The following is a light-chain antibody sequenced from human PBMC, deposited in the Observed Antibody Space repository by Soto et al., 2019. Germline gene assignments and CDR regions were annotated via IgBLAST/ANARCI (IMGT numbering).Light chain of an antibody. CDR1: SSDVVGYNY. CDR3: SSYTTSNTRQIV. J-gene: IGLJ1*01. Sequence: SLLTQPASLSGAPGQSITISCPGTSSDVVGYNYVSWYQQHPGKAPKFMIYDVSNRPSGVSNRFSGSKSGNTASLTISGLQAEDEADYYCSSYTTSNTRQIVFGTGTKVTVL. V-gene: IGLV2-14*01. CDR2: DVS.